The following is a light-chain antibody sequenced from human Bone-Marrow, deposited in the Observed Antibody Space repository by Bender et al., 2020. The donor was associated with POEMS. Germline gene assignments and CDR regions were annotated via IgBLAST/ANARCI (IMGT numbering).Light chain of an antibody. CDR2: EVS. Sequence: QSALTQPPSASGSPGQSVTISCTGTSSDVGGYNYVSWYQQHPGKAPKLMIYEVSKRPSGVPDRFSGSKSGTSASLTITGLQAEDEADYYCQSYDSSLSGSSVFGTGTKVTVL. CDR3: QSYDSSLSGSSV. V-gene: IGLV2-8*01. CDR1: SSDVGGYNY. J-gene: IGLJ1*01.